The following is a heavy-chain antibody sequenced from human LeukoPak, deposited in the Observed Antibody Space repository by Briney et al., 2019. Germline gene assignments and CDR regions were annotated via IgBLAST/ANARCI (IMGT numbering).Heavy chain of an antibody. V-gene: IGHV3-30*18. CDR3: AKDPGRTYFFGMDV. J-gene: IGHJ6*02. CDR1: GFTFSRYG. CDR2: ISYDGSNI. Sequence: GGSLRLSCAASGFTFSRYGMHWVSQAPGKGLAWVAVISYDGSNIYYADSVKGRFTISRDNSKNTLYLQMNSLRAEDTAVYYCAKDPGRTYFFGMDVWGQGTTVTVSS. D-gene: IGHD3-3*01.